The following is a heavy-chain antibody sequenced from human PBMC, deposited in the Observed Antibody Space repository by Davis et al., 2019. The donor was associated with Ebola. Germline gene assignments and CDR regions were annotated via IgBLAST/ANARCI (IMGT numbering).Heavy chain of an antibody. CDR2: IFTGDSDT. V-gene: IGHV5-51*01. Sequence: GGSLRLSCQASGYSFTNNWIGWVRQMPGKGLEWMGIIFTGDSDTIYSPSFQGQITISADKSISTAYLHWTSLETSDTAIYYCARLRRAVTTIDYWGQGTLLTVSS. CDR1: GYSFTNNW. CDR3: ARLRRAVTTIDY. J-gene: IGHJ4*02. D-gene: IGHD1-14*01.